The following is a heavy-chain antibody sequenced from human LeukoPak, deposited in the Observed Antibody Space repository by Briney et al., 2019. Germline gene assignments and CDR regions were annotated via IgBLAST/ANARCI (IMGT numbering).Heavy chain of an antibody. CDR3: ARAALRFGKTNWFDP. Sequence: SETLSLSCAVYGGSFSGYYWSWVRQPPGKGLEWVGEINHSGSTNYNPSLKSRVTISVDTTKNQFSLKLSSVTAADTAVYYCARAALRFGKTNWFDPWGQGTLVTVSS. V-gene: IGHV4-34*01. J-gene: IGHJ5*02. D-gene: IGHD3-10*01. CDR2: INHSGST. CDR1: GGSFSGYY.